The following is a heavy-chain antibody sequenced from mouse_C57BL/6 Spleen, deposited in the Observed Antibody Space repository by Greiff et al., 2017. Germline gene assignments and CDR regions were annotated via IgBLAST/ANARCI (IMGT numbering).Heavy chain of an antibody. Sequence: EVMLVESEGGLVQPGSSMKLSCTASGFTFSDYYMAWVRQVPEKGLEWVANINYDGSSTYYLDSLKSRFIISRDNAKNILYLQMSSLKSEDTATYYCARSSYYYGSIDYWGQGTTLTVSS. CDR2: INYDGSST. CDR3: ARSSYYYGSIDY. D-gene: IGHD1-1*01. CDR1: GFTFSDYY. J-gene: IGHJ2*01. V-gene: IGHV5-16*01.